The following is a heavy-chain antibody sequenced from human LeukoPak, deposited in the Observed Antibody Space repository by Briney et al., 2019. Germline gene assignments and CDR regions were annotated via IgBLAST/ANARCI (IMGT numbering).Heavy chain of an antibody. CDR3: ARLTGTTGFDY. CDR2: ISSSGSTI. D-gene: IGHD1-1*01. Sequence: GGSLRLSCAASGFTFSSYEMNWVRQAPGKGLEWVSYISSSGSTIYYADSVKGRFTISRDNAKNSLYLQVNSLRADDTAVYYCARLTGTTGFDYWGQGILVTVSS. V-gene: IGHV3-48*03. CDR1: GFTFSSYE. J-gene: IGHJ4*02.